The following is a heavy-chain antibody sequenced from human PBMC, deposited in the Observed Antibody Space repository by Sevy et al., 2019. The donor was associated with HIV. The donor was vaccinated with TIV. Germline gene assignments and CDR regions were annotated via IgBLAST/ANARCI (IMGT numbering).Heavy chain of an antibody. Sequence: SETLSLTCTGSGGSISSYYWSWIRQPPGKGLEWIGHIYYSGSTNYNPSLKNRVTISVNTSKNQFSLKLSSVTAADAAAYYCARQWVVPAAMGHYYYYSMDVWGKGTTVTVSS. J-gene: IGHJ6*03. CDR2: IYYSGST. V-gene: IGHV4-59*08. D-gene: IGHD2-2*01. CDR3: ARQWVVPAAMGHYYYYSMDV. CDR1: GGSISSYY.